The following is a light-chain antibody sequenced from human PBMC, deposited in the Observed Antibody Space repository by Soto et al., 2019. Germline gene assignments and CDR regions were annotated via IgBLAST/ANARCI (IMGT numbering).Light chain of an antibody. J-gene: IGKJ1*01. CDR2: GAS. V-gene: IGKV3-20*01. CDR3: QQYMSSVT. Sequence: EIVLTQSPGSLSLSPGERATLSCRASQSVDSTFFAWYQKKPGQAPRLLIYGASKRATGVPDRFSGSGSGKDFTLTSSRLEHEYFAVYYCQQYMSSVTFGQGTKVEI. CDR1: QSVDSTF.